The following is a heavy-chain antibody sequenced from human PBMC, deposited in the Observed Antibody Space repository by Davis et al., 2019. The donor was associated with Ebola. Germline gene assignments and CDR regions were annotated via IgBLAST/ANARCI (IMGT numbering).Heavy chain of an antibody. CDR1: GGSISSSSYY. CDR3: ARDVGYCSGGSCYSFNYYYGMDV. V-gene: IGHV4-39*07. J-gene: IGHJ6*04. Sequence: MPSETLSLTCTVSGGSISSSSYYWGWIRQPPGKGLEWIGSIYYSGSTYYNPSLKSRVTISVDKSKNQFSLKLSSVTAADTAVYYCARDVGYCSGGSCYSFNYYYGMDVWGKGTTVTVSS. D-gene: IGHD2-15*01. CDR2: IYYSGST.